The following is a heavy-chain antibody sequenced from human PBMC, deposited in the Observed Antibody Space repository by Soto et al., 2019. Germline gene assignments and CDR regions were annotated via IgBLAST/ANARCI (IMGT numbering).Heavy chain of an antibody. V-gene: IGHV3-23*01. D-gene: IGHD2-21*01. J-gene: IGHJ4*02. Sequence: GGSLRLSCAASGFTFSSYAMSWVRQAPGKGLEWVSAISGSGGSTYYADSVKGRFTISRDNSKNTLYLQMNSLRAEDTAVYYCAKAGRGLFGGDYFDYWGQGTLVTVSS. CDR3: AKAGRGLFGGDYFDY. CDR1: GFTFSSYA. CDR2: ISGSGGST.